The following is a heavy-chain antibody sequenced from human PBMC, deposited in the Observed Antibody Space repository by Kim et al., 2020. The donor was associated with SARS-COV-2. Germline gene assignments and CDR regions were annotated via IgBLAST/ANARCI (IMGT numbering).Heavy chain of an antibody. CDR1: GDSIGRSIYY. CDR3: TRPYGGGY. J-gene: IGHJ4*02. Sequence: SETLSLNCTVSGDSIGRSIYYWSWIRQPPGKGLEWIASIYHRGFTSYNPSLQSRATISMDKSKNQFSLKLTSMTAADTAVYFCTRPYGGGYWGQGLLVTVAS. CDR2: IYHRGFT. V-gene: IGHV4-39*01. D-gene: IGHD2-15*01.